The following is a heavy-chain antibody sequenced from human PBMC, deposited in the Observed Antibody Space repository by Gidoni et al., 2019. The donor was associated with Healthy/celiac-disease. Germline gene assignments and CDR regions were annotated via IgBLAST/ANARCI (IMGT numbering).Heavy chain of an antibody. V-gene: IGHV2-26*01. D-gene: IGHD3-22*01. CDR3: ARIDYYDRTFDY. J-gene: IGHJ4*02. CDR2: IFSNDEK. Sequence: LAHIFSNDEKSYSTSLKSRLTISKDTSKSQVVLTMTNMDPVDTATYYCARIDYYDRTFDYWGQGTLVTVSS.